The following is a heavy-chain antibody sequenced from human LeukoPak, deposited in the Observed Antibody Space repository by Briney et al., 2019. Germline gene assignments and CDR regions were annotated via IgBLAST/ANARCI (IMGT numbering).Heavy chain of an antibody. CDR1: GFTFSSYE. CDR3: ARASSSGPFDY. V-gene: IGHV3-48*03. J-gene: IGHJ4*02. Sequence: PGGSLRLSCAASGFTFSSYEMNWVRQAPGKGLQWISHIDSTDTIHYADSVKGRFTISRDNAKNSLYLQMNSLRAEDTAVYYCARASSSGPFDYWGQGTLVTVSS. CDR2: IDSTDTI. D-gene: IGHD6-13*01.